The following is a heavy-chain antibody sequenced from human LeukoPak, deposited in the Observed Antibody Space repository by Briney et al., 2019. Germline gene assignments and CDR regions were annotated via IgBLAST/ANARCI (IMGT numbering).Heavy chain of an antibody. J-gene: IGHJ3*02. CDR1: GFTVSSSY. V-gene: IGHV3-53*01. Sequence: GGSLRLSCAASGFTVSSSYMSWVRQAPGKGLEWVSLIYSGGSTYYADSVKGRFTISRDNSKSTLYLQMNSLRAEDTAVYYCAKGAGSSSWFGAFDIWGQGTMVTVSS. CDR2: IYSGGST. CDR3: AKGAGSSSWFGAFDI. D-gene: IGHD6-13*01.